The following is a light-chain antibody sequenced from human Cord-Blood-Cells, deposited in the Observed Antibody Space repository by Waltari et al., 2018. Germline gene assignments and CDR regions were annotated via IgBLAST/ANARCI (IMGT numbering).Light chain of an antibody. CDR1: SRYVCGFYY. CDR3: SSYTSSSTLYV. Sequence: QSALTQPASVSGSPGQSITITCTGTSRYVCGFYYVSLYQQQPCKAPKLMIYEVSNRPSGVSNRFSGSKSGNTASLTISGLQAEDEADYYCSSYTSSSTLYVFGTGTKVTVL. V-gene: IGLV2-14*01. CDR2: EVS. J-gene: IGLJ1*01.